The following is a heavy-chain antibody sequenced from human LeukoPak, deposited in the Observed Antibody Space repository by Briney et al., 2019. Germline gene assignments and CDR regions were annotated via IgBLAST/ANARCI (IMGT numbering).Heavy chain of an antibody. V-gene: IGHV3-43*02. D-gene: IGHD1-1*01. CDR3: TRDWNDLDY. CDR2: IGGDGGST. CDR1: GFTFDDYA. J-gene: IGHJ4*02. Sequence: SGGSLRLSCAASGFTFDDYAMHWVRQAPGKGLEWVSLIGGDGGSTYYADSVKGRFTISRDNSRNMLYLQMNSLRAEDTAVYYSTRDWNDLDYWGQGTLVTVSS.